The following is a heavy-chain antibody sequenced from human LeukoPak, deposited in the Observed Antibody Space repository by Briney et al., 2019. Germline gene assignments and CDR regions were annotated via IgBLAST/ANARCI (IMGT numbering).Heavy chain of an antibody. Sequence: GGSLRLSCAASGFTVSSNYMSWVRQAPGKGLEWVSVIYSGGSTYYADSVKGRFTISRDNSKNTLYLQMNSLRAEDTAVYYCTLVVPAAKGYYFDYWGQGTLVTVSS. CDR1: GFTVSSNY. V-gene: IGHV3-53*01. J-gene: IGHJ4*02. D-gene: IGHD2-2*01. CDR2: IYSGGST. CDR3: TLVVPAAKGYYFDY.